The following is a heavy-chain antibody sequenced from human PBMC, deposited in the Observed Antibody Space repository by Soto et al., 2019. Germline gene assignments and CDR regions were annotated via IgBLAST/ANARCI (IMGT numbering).Heavy chain of an antibody. J-gene: IGHJ4*02. CDR3: ARDPGRAGTTKYYFDY. D-gene: IGHD1-1*01. Sequence: QVQLVESGGGVVQPGRSLRLSCAASGFTFSSYGMHWVRQAPGKGLEWVAVIWYDRSNKYYADSVKGRFTISRDNSKNTLYLQMNSLRAEDTAVYYCARDPGRAGTTKYYFDYWGQGTLVTVSS. CDR1: GFTFSSYG. V-gene: IGHV3-33*01. CDR2: IWYDRSNK.